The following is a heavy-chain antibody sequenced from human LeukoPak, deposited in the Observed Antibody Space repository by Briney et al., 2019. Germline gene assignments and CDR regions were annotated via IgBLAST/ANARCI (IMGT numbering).Heavy chain of an antibody. J-gene: IGHJ4*02. Sequence: GGSLRLSCAASGFTFNNHAMSWARQAPGKGLEWVSGINGNGASTYYSDSVKGRFTISRDNSKNTLYLQMSSLRAEDTAIYYCAKDQGYSYYYLDYWGQGTLVTVSS. CDR1: GFTFNNHA. CDR3: AKDQGYSYYYLDY. D-gene: IGHD5-18*01. V-gene: IGHV3-23*01. CDR2: INGNGAST.